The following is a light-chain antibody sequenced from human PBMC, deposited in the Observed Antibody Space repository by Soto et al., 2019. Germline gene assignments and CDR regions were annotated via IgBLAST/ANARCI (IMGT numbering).Light chain of an antibody. V-gene: IGKV3-15*01. CDR3: QQHNNWPRT. CDR2: GAS. CDR1: QSVSSN. J-gene: IGKJ1*01. Sequence: EIVWTQSPGTLSLSTGERATLSCRASQSVSSNLAWYQQKPGQAPRLLIYGASTRATGIPARFSGSGSGTEFTLTISSLQSEDFAVYYCQQHNNWPRTFGQGTKVDIK.